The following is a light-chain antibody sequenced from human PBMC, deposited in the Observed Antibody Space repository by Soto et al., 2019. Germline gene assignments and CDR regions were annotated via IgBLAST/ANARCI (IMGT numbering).Light chain of an antibody. Sequence: QSVLTQPPSASGTPGQRVPMSCSGSSSNIGTNTVNWYQQLPGTAPRLLTYSNNRRPSGVPDRFSGSKSGTSASLAISGLQSDDEAVYYCATWDDSLSVPVFGGGTQLTVL. CDR1: SSNIGTNT. V-gene: IGLV1-44*01. CDR2: SNN. CDR3: ATWDDSLSVPV. J-gene: IGLJ2*01.